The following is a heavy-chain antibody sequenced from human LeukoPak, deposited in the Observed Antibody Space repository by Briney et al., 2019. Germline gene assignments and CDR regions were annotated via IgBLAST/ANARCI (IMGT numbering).Heavy chain of an antibody. V-gene: IGHV4-39*07. CDR1: GGSISSSSYY. CDR3: ARGSYFFYPPLENDEFFPY. Sequence: PSETLSLTCTVSGGSISSSSYYWGWIRQPPGKGLEWIGSIYHSGSTYLNPSLESRVIISIDTSKNQFFLKLSSVTAADTAVYFCARGSYFFYPPLENDEFFPYWGQGTLVTVSS. J-gene: IGHJ1*01. CDR2: IYHSGST. D-gene: IGHD1-26*01.